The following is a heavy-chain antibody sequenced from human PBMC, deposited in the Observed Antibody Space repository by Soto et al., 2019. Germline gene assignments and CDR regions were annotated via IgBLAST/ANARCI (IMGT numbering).Heavy chain of an antibody. CDR2: ISYDGSNK. Sequence: QVQLVESGGGVVQPGRSLRLSCAASGFTFSTYAMHWVRQAPGKGLEWVALISYDGSNKYYADSVKGRFTISRDTSKNTLYLQMTSLRADDTAVYYCARAGGLLLDYWGQGTLVTVSS. J-gene: IGHJ4*02. V-gene: IGHV3-30-3*01. CDR3: ARAGGLLLDY. D-gene: IGHD6-25*01. CDR1: GFTFSTYA.